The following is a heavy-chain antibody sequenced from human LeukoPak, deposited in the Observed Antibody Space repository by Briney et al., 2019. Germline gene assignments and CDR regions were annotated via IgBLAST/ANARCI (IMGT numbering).Heavy chain of an antibody. J-gene: IGHJ4*02. Sequence: GGSLRLSCAASGFTFSDYYMSWIRQAPGRGLEWVSGIFGGGDTNYADSVKGRFTVSRDNSRSTLYLQMNGLRAEDTAVYYCAKDKVPDGRWEVDYWGLGTPVIVSS. CDR1: GFTFSDYY. D-gene: IGHD1-26*01. V-gene: IGHV3-66*01. CDR2: IFGGGDT. CDR3: AKDKVPDGRWEVDY.